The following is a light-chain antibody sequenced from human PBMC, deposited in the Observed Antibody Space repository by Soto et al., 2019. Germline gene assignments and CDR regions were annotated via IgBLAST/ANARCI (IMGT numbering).Light chain of an antibody. CDR1: QSISSY. CDR2: AAS. Sequence: DIQMTQSPSSLSASVGDRVTITCRASQSISSYVSWYQQKPGKAPKLLIYAASRLESGVPSRFSGSRSGTDFTLTISSLQPEDFATYYCQQYNHYWTFGQGTKVDIK. J-gene: IGKJ1*01. V-gene: IGKV1-39*01. CDR3: QQYNHYWT.